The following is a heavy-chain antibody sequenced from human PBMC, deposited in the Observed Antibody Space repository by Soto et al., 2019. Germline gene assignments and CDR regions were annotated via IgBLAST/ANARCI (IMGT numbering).Heavy chain of an antibody. J-gene: IGHJ4*02. CDR3: ATPIVAFY. D-gene: IGHD5-12*01. V-gene: IGHV1-3*01. CDR1: GYTFTSYA. Sequence: SVKGSCKASGYTFTSYAIHWVRQAPGQRLEWMGWINAGNGNTKYSQKFQGRVIITRDTSAGTAYMELRSLRSEDTAVYYCATPIVAFYWGQGTLVTVSS. CDR2: INAGNGNT.